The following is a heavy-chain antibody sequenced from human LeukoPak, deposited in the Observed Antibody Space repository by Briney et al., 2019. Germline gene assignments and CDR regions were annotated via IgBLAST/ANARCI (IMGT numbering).Heavy chain of an antibody. V-gene: IGHV3-64D*09. Sequence: GGSLRLSCSASGFTFGSYAMLWVRQAPGKGLEYVSTINSNGGSIHYADSVKGRFTVSRDNSKNTLSLQMSSLRPEDTAIYYCVKADLSMVTFGDYWGQGTLVTVSS. CDR3: VKADLSMVTFGDY. J-gene: IGHJ4*02. D-gene: IGHD4-17*01. CDR1: GFTFGSYA. CDR2: INSNGGSI.